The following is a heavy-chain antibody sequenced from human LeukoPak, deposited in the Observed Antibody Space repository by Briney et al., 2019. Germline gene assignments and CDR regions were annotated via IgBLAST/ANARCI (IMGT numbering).Heavy chain of an antibody. CDR3: ARDPTPYSSGWYRGEAFYFDY. CDR1: GYTFTSYA. D-gene: IGHD6-19*01. V-gene: IGHV7-4-1*02. Sequence: GASVTVSCKASGYTFTSYAMNWVRQAPGQGLEWMGWINTNTGNPTYAQGFTGRFVFSLDTSVSTAYLQISSLKAEDTAVYYCARDPTPYSSGWYRGEAFYFDYWGQGTLVTVSS. CDR2: INTNTGNP. J-gene: IGHJ4*02.